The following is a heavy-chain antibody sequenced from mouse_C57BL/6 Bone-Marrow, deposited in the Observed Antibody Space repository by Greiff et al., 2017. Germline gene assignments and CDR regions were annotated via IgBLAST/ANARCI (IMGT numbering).Heavy chain of an antibody. V-gene: IGHV1-64*01. CDR3: AIYYGNYCCAMDY. D-gene: IGHD2-1*01. CDR1: GYTFTSSW. J-gene: IGHJ4*01. CDR2: IHPNSGST. Sequence: VQLQQPGAELVKPGASVKLSCKASGYTFTSSWMHWVKQRPGQGLEWIGMIHPNSGSTNYNQKFKSKATLTVDKSSITAYMQLSSLTSEDSAVYYCAIYYGNYCCAMDYWGQGTSVTVSS.